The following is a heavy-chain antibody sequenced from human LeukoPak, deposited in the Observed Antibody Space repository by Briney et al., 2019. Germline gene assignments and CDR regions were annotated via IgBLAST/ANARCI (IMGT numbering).Heavy chain of an antibody. V-gene: IGHV3-7*03. CDR3: AVGCSGIYDYFDY. D-gene: IGHD3-10*02. Sequence: PGGSLRLSCAASGFTFSRYWLSWVRQAPGKGLEWVANIKQDGSEKYYVDSVKGRYTNSRDNAKNSLYLQMNSLRAEDTAVYYCAVGCSGIYDYFDYWGQGTQVTVSS. J-gene: IGHJ4*02. CDR1: GFTFSRYW. CDR2: IKQDGSEK.